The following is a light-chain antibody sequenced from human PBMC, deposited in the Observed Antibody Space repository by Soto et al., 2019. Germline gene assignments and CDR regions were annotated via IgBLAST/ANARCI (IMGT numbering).Light chain of an antibody. CDR2: EGR. J-gene: IGLJ7*01. CDR1: SDDVGSYNL. CDR3: CSYAGSSTFAV. V-gene: IGLV2-23*01. Sequence: QSALTQPASVSGSPGQSITISCAGTSDDVGSYNLVSWYQRHPGKAPKLMIYEGRKRPSGVSDRFSGSKSGNTASLTISGLQAEDEADYYCCSYAGSSTFAVFGGGTQLTVL.